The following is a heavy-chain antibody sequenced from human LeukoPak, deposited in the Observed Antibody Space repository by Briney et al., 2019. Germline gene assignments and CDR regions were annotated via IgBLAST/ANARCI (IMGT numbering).Heavy chain of an antibody. CDR3: ARDLAAADILTGYYSGGY. CDR1: GFTFSSYG. Sequence: GGPLRLSCAASGFTFSSYGMHWVRQAPGKGLEWVAVIWYDGSNKYYADSVKGRFTISRDNSKNTLYLQMNSLRAEDTAVYYCARDLAAADILTGYYSGGYWGQGTLVTVSS. V-gene: IGHV3-33*01. D-gene: IGHD3-9*01. J-gene: IGHJ4*02. CDR2: IWYDGSNK.